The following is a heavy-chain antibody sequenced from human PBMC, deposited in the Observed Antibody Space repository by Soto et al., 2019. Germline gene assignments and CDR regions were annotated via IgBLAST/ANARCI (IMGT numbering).Heavy chain of an antibody. CDR3: SGEVASGY. D-gene: IGHD2-21*01. CDR1: GFTVSTYG. CDR2: ISRDGGTK. J-gene: IGHJ4*02. V-gene: IGHV3-30*03. Sequence: QVQLVESGGGVVQPGRSLRLSCAVSGFTVSTYGMHWVRQAPGKGLEWVAVISRDGGTKYYADSVKGRFNISRDNSWNTVFQEMNSLRSHDMAVYYCSGEVASGYWGQGTLVTVSS.